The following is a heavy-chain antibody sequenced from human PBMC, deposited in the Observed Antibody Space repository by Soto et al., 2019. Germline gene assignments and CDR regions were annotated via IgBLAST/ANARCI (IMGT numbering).Heavy chain of an antibody. Sequence: QVQLQQWGAGLLKPSETLSLTCAVYGGSFSDPYWNWIRQPPGKGLEWIGEINHSAGTIYNPSLRSRVSISLDTSKNQFSLTLTSVTAADTAVYYCARAGTDSYARPWYFDLWGRGTPVTVSS. V-gene: IGHV4-34*01. D-gene: IGHD2-21*02. J-gene: IGHJ2*01. CDR3: ARAGTDSYARPWYFDL. CDR2: INHSAGT. CDR1: GGSFSDPY.